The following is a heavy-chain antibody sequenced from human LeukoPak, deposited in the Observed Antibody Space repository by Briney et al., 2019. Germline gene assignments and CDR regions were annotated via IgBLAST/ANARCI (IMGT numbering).Heavy chain of an antibody. CDR2: IYYSGST. J-gene: IGHJ4*02. Sequence: PSETLSLTCTVSGGSISSYYWSWIRQPPGKGLELIGHIYYSGSTRYNPSLNSRVTISVDTSKNQFSLKLSSVTAADTAVYYCARLSGNYPHFFDYWGQGSLVTVSS. D-gene: IGHD1-26*01. CDR3: ARLSGNYPHFFDY. CDR1: GGSISSYY. V-gene: IGHV4-59*01.